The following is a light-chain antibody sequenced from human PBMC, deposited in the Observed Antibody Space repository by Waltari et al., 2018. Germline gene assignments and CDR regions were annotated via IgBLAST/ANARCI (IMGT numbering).Light chain of an antibody. Sequence: QSALTQPPSASGSPGQSVTISCTGTSTARGVYNSVSWYPQHPGKAPKLLIYEVSERPAGVPDRFSGSKSGYTASLTVSGLQAEDEADYFCASFAGSNTLFGGGTKLTVL. V-gene: IGLV2-8*01. CDR1: STARGVYNS. CDR2: EVS. J-gene: IGLJ2*01. CDR3: ASFAGSNTL.